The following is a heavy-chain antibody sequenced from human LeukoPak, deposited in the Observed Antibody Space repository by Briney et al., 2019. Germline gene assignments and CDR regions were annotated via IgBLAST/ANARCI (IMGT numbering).Heavy chain of an antibody. J-gene: IGHJ2*01. D-gene: IGHD2-2*02. V-gene: IGHV4-31*03. CDR1: GGSISSGGYY. CDR3: AREDIVVVPAAIVPYWYFDL. Sequence: PSETLSLTCTVSGGSISSGGYYWSWIRQHPGKGLEWIGYIYYSGSTYYNPSLKSRVTISVDTSKNQFSLKLSSVTAADTAVYYCAREDIVVVPAAIVPYWYFDLWGRGTLVTVSS. CDR2: IYYSGST.